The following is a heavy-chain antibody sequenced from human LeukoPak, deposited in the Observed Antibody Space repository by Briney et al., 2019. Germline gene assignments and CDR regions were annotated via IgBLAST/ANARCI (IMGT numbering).Heavy chain of an antibody. D-gene: IGHD3-16*02. CDR1: GYNFTTYG. CDR2: IIDYDGHA. V-gene: IGHV1-18*01. CDR3: VREGIYLAFDL. Sequence: ASVKVSCKASGYNFTTYGISWLRQAPGQGPEWMGWIIDYDGHARYSEKLKGRITLTTDRSTTTVYMESRSLTYDDTARYYCVREGIYLAFDLWGQGTLVSVSS. J-gene: IGHJ5*02.